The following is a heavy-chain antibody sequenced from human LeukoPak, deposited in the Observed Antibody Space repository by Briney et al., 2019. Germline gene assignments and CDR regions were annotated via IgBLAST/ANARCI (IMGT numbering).Heavy chain of an antibody. D-gene: IGHD3-10*01. CDR3: ARGRGYFQH. Sequence: SETLSLTCAVYGGSFSGYYWSWIRQPPGKGLEWIGEINHSGSTNYNPSLKSRVTISVDTSKNQFSLKLSSVTAADTAVYYCARGRGYFQHWGQGTLVAVSS. V-gene: IGHV4-34*01. CDR1: GGSFSGYY. J-gene: IGHJ1*01. CDR2: INHSGST.